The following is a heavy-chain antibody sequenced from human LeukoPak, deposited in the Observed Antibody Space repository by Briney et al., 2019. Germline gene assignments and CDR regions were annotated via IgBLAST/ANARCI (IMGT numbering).Heavy chain of an antibody. V-gene: IGHV1-24*01. CDR1: GFTVSSNY. CDR2: FDPEDGET. CDR3: ATLYDYGDYEGPYNWFDP. J-gene: IGHJ5*02. D-gene: IGHD4-17*01. Sequence: PGGSLRLSCAASGFTVSSNYMSWVRQAPGKGLEWMGGFDPEDGETIYAQKFQGRVTMTEDTSTDTAYMELSSLRSEDTAVYYCATLYDYGDYEGPYNWFDPWGQGTLVTVSS.